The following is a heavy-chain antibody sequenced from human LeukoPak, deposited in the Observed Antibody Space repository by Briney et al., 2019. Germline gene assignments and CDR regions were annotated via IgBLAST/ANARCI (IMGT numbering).Heavy chain of an antibody. CDR1: GYTFTGYH. D-gene: IGHD2-2*01. Sequence: GASVKVSCTASGYTFTGYHMHWVRQAPGQGLEWMGRINPNSGDTNYAQNFQGRVTMTRDTSISTAYMELSRLRSDDTAVHYCARDYCSSTSCLFDYWGQGTLVTVSS. V-gene: IGHV1-2*06. CDR3: ARDYCSSTSCLFDY. CDR2: INPNSGDT. J-gene: IGHJ4*02.